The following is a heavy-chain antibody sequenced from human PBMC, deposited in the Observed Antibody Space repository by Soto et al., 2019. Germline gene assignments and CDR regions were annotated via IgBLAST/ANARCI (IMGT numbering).Heavy chain of an antibody. CDR2: MNPNTGNA. CDR3: ARVGRGTSGYFDY. Sequence: QVQLVQSGAEVKKPGASVKVSCKASGYTFTSYDIHWVRQAPGQGLEWMGWMNPNTGNAASAQKFPGRGTMTRNTATSTAYMQLSSLRSEDTAVYFCARVGRGTSGYFDYWGQGTLVTVSS. CDR1: GYTFTSYD. D-gene: IGHD6-19*01. V-gene: IGHV1-8*01. J-gene: IGHJ4*02.